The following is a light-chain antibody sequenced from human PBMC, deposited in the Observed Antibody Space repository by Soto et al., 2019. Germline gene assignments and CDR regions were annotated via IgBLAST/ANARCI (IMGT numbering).Light chain of an antibody. CDR1: QSVSSSY. V-gene: IGKV3-20*01. CDR3: QQYGSSPPLQGYT. Sequence: EIVLTQSPGTLSLSPGERATLSCRASQSVSSSYLAWYQQKPGQAPRLLIYGASSRATVIPDRFSGSGSGTDFTLTISRLEREYFAVYYCQQYGSSPPLQGYTFGQGTKLEIK. CDR2: GAS. J-gene: IGKJ2*01.